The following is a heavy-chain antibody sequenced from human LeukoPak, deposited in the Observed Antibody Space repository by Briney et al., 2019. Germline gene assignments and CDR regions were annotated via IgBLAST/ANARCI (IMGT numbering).Heavy chain of an antibody. V-gene: IGHV3-33*01. D-gene: IGHD3-22*01. J-gene: IGHJ5*02. CDR2: IWYDGSNK. CDR3: ARSHYYDSSGYPNWFDP. CDR1: GFTFSSYG. Sequence: PGGSLRLSCAASGFTFSSYGMHWVRQAPGKGLEWVAVIWYDGSNKYYADSVKGRFTISRDKSKNTLYLQMNSLRAEDTAVYYCARSHYYDSSGYPNWFDPWGQGTLVTVSS.